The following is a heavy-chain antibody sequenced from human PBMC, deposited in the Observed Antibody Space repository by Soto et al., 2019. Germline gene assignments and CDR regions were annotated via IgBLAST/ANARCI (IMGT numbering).Heavy chain of an antibody. V-gene: IGHV6-1*01. J-gene: IGHJ3*02. CDR3: ARGYYSSGYYSLDAFNI. CDR2: TYYRSKWYS. D-gene: IGHD3-22*01. CDR1: GDSVSSNSAA. Sequence: PSQTLSLTCAIFGDSVSSNSAAWNWIRQSPSRGLEWLGRTYYRSKWYSDYTLSVRSRITINPDTSKNQFSLQLISVTPEDTAVYYCARGYYSSGYYSLDAFNIWGQGTMVTVSS.